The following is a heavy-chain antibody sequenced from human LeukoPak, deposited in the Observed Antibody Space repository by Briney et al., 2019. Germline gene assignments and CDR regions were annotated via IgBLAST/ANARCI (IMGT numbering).Heavy chain of an antibody. D-gene: IGHD6-13*01. V-gene: IGHV3-48*03. J-gene: IGHJ5*02. CDR2: ISSSGSTI. CDR3: ARDRIAAAPRGWFDP. CDR1: GFTFSSYE. Sequence: PGGSLRLSCAASGFTFSSYEMNWVRQAPGKGLEWVSYISSSGSTIYYADSVKGRFTISRDNAKNSLYLQMNSLRAEDTAVYYCARDRIAAAPRGWFDPWGQGTLVTVSS.